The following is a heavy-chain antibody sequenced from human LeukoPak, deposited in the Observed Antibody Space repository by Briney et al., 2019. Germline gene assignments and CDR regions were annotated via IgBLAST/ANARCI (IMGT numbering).Heavy chain of an antibody. CDR3: ATFEDIVVVPAAPDY. V-gene: IGHV5-51*01. CDR2: IYPGDSDT. Sequence: GESLKISCKGSAYSFTSYWIGWVRQMPGKGLEWMGIIYPGDSDTRYSPSFQGQVTISADKSISTAYLQWSSLKASDTAMYYCATFEDIVVVPAAPDYWGQGTLVTVSS. CDR1: AYSFTSYW. J-gene: IGHJ4*02. D-gene: IGHD2-2*01.